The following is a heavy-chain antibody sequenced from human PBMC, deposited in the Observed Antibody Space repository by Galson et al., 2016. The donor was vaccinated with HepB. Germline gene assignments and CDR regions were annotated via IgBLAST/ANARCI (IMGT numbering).Heavy chain of an antibody. V-gene: IGHV1-69*06. CDR1: GGTFNSYA. CDR2: IIPIFGTV. D-gene: IGHD2-21*02. CDR3: ARPDVAYCGGDCPLIAFDI. Sequence: PVKVSCKASGGTFNSYAINWVRQAPGQGLEWMGGIIPIFGTVNYAQKFHGRVTIIADKSTSTAYMELSSLRSEDTAVYYCARPDVAYCGGDCPLIAFDIWGQGTMVTVSS. J-gene: IGHJ3*02.